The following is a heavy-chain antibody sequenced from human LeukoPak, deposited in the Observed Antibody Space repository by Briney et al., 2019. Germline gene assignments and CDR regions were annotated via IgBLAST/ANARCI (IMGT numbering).Heavy chain of an antibody. D-gene: IGHD3-22*01. CDR2: IRYDGSNK. V-gene: IGHV3-30*02. J-gene: IGHJ4*02. CDR3: AKPMIVVAYYFDY. CDR1: EFSVGSNY. Sequence: SGGSLRLSCAASEFSVGSNYMTWVRQAPGKGLEWVAFIRYDGSNKYYADSVKGRFTISRDNSKNTLYLQMNSLRAEDTAVYYCAKPMIVVAYYFDYWGQGTLVTVSS.